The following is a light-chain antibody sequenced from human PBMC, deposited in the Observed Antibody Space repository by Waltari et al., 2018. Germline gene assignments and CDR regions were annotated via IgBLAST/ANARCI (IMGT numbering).Light chain of an antibody. CDR2: DAS. J-gene: IGKJ2*01. Sequence: EIVLTQSPATLSLSPGERATLPCRASQSVSVYLAWYQQKPGQAPRLLIFDASSRATGIPARFSGSGSGTDFTLTISSLQAEDVAVYYCQQYYTTPYTFGQGTKLEI. CDR1: QSVSVY. V-gene: IGKV3-11*01. CDR3: QQYYTTPYT.